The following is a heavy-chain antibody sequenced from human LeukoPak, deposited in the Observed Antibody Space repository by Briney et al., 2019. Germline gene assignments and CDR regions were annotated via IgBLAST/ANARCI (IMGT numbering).Heavy chain of an antibody. J-gene: IGHJ4*02. D-gene: IGHD3-3*01. CDR2: IKQDGSEA. CDR3: ARQPVGFWSAYYQYYFDY. CDR1: GFTFGSNW. V-gene: IGHV3-7*01. Sequence: PGGSLRLSCVASGFTFGSNWMGWVRQAPGKGLEWVANIKQDGSEAYYVDSVKGRFTISRDSTKSSLYLQMNSLRGEDTAVYYCARQPVGFWSAYYQYYFDYWGQGTLVTVSS.